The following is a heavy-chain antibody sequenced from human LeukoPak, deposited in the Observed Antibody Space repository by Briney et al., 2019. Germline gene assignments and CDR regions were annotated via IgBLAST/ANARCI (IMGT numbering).Heavy chain of an antibody. J-gene: IGHJ4*02. CDR2: MNPNSGNT. CDR1: GYTFTSYD. Sequence: ASVKVSCKASGYTFTSYDINWLRQATGQGLELMGWMNPNSGNTGYAQKFQGRVTMTRNTSISTAYMELSSLRSEDTAVYYCARGGDTRGYSYGREDYWGQGTLVTVSS. V-gene: IGHV1-8*01. D-gene: IGHD5-18*01. CDR3: ARGGDTRGYSYGREDY.